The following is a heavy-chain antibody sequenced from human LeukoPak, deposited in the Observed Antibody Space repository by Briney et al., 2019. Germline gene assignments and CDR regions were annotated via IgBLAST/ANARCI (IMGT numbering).Heavy chain of an antibody. CDR2: ISGSGGST. V-gene: IGHV3-23*01. CDR3: AKTFQWYYMDV. CDR1: GFTFTGHS. Sequence: GGSLRLSCVASGFTFTGHSMHWVRQAPGKGLEWVSGISGSGGSTYYADPVKGRFTISRDNSKNTLYLQMNSLRAEDTAVYYCAKTFQWYYMDVWGKGTTVTISS. J-gene: IGHJ6*03. D-gene: IGHD2-8*01.